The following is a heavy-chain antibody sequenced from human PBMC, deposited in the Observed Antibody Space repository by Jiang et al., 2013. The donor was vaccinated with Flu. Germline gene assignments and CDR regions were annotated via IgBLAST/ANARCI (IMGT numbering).Heavy chain of an antibody. CDR3: TRTPRGYGKMFDP. D-gene: IGHD5-12*01. V-gene: IGHV1-2*02. J-gene: IGHJ5*02. CDR1: GYTFIDYY. Sequence: GYTFIDYYIHWMRQAPGQGLEWMGWISPNRGGTSYAQKFQGRVTMTRDMSTNTAYMELSRLTSNDTALYYCTRTPRGYGKMFDPWGQGTLVTVSS. CDR2: ISPNRGGT.